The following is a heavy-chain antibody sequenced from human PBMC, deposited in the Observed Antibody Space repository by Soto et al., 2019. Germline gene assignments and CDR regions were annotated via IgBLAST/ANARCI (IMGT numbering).Heavy chain of an antibody. CDR3: AKGPVWFGELPYDY. CDR2: ISYDGSNK. Sequence: GGSLRLSCAASGFTFSSYGMHWVRQAPGKGLEWVAVISYDGSNKYYADSVKGRFTISRDNSKNTLYLQMNSLRAEDTAVYYCAKGPVWFGELPYDYWGQGTLVTVSS. D-gene: IGHD3-10*01. J-gene: IGHJ4*02. V-gene: IGHV3-30*18. CDR1: GFTFSSYG.